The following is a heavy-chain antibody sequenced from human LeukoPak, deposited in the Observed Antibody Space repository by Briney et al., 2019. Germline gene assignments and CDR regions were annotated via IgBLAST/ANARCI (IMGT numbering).Heavy chain of an antibody. D-gene: IGHD5-12*01. CDR2: IRGSVGST. CDR3: AKVPADYYYYMDV. CDR1: GFTFSSYG. V-gene: IGHV3-23*01. Sequence: GGSLRLSCAASGFTFSSYGMSWVRQAPGKGLEWVSAIRGSVGSTFYADSVKGRFTISRDNSKNTLYLQMNGLRAEDTAVYYCAKVPADYYYYMDVWGKGATVTISS. J-gene: IGHJ6*03.